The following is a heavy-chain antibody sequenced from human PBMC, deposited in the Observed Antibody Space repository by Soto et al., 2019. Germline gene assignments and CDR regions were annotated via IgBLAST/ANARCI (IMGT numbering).Heavy chain of an antibody. J-gene: IGHJ4*02. D-gene: IGHD3-10*01. CDR1: GFTFTSYS. CDR3: AKDFQFGGSGTGYFDN. CDR2: ITSKSTTI. V-gene: IGHV3-48*04. Sequence: QPGGSLRLSCAASGFTFTSYSMNWVRQAPGQGLEWVSYITSKSTTIKYADSVKGRFTVSRDNSKNTLYLEMRSLRAEDTAVYYCAKDFQFGGSGTGYFDNWGQGTLVTVSS.